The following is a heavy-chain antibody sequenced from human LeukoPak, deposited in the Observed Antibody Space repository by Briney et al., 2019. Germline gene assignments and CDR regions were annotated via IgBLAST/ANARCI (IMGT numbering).Heavy chain of an antibody. CDR3: ATRELQVQRPPGDY. Sequence: SETLSLICAVSGASITIPYYYWGWIRLPPGKGLEWIGTISHTGTTYYNPSLQSRVSISVDKSRNQFSLKLSSVTAADTAVYYCATRELQVQRPPGDYWGQGTQVTVSS. CDR2: ISHTGTT. CDR1: GASITIPYYY. J-gene: IGHJ4*02. V-gene: IGHV4-39*01. D-gene: IGHD1-26*01.